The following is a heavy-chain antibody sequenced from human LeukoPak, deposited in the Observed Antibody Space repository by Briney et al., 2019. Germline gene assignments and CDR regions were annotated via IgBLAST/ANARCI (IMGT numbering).Heavy chain of an antibody. J-gene: IGHJ3*02. CDR2: ISSSSSYI. CDR3: ASWAAAAAFDI. V-gene: IGHV3-21*01. D-gene: IGHD6-13*01. Sequence: GGSLRLSCAASGFTFSNAWMSWVRQAPGKGLEWVSSISSSSSYIYYADSVKGRFTISRDNAKNSLYLQMNSLRAGDTAVYYCASWAAAAAFDIWGQGTMVTVSS. CDR1: GFTFSNAW.